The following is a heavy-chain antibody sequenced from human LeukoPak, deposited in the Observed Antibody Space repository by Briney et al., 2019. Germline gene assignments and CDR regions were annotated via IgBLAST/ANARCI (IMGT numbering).Heavy chain of an antibody. Sequence: GESLKISCKGSGYNFATYWIGWVRQMPGKGLEWMGIIYPGDSDIRYSPSFQGQVTISADKSISTAYLQWSSLKASDTAMYYCARRDGYSYGYTPKPGRCFDLWGRGTLVTVSS. CDR3: ARRDGYSYGYTPKPGRCFDL. J-gene: IGHJ2*01. V-gene: IGHV5-51*01. CDR1: GYNFATYW. D-gene: IGHD5-18*01. CDR2: IYPGDSDI.